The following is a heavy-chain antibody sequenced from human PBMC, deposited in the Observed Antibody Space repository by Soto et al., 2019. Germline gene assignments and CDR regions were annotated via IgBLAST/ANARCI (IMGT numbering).Heavy chain of an antibody. J-gene: IGHJ4*02. V-gene: IGHV3-23*01. D-gene: IGHD6-19*01. CDR2: TSGSGDNT. CDR3: ARGRAVAGVTFFDF. CDR1: GFTFSSYA. Sequence: EVQMLESGGALVQPGGSLRLSCAASGFTFSSYAMRWVRQAPGKGLEWVSATSGSGDNTKYAYSVKGRFSISRDNSKNTLYLQMNSLRAEDTAVYFCARGRAVAGVTFFDFWGQGTLVSVSS.